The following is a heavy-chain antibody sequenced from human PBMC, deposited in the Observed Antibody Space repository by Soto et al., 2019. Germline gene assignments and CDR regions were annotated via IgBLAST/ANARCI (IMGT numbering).Heavy chain of an antibody. CDR3: ATGLDTSKSGY. V-gene: IGHV3-53*01. Sequence: VQLVESGGGLIQPGGSLRLSCSGSGFTVSNNQMTWVRRAPGRGPQWVSTVYPGGNTYHADSVKGRFAISRDNSKNMLYLQMNSLRAEDTAVYYCATGLDTSKSGYWGQGTLVTVSS. D-gene: IGHD5-18*01. CDR2: VYPGGNT. CDR1: GFTVSNNQ. J-gene: IGHJ4*02.